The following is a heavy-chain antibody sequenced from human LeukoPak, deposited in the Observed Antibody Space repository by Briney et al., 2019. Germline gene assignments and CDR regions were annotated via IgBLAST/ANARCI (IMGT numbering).Heavy chain of an antibody. CDR1: GGSISRGGYY. CDR2: IYYSGST. Sequence: SETLSLTCTVSGGSISRGGYYWSWIRQHPGKGLEWLGYIYYSGSTYYNPSLKSRVTISVDTSKNQFSLKLSSVTAADTAVYYCARDGGRSGWDQGGDAFDIWGQGTMVTVSS. CDR3: ARDGGRSGWDQGGDAFDI. J-gene: IGHJ3*02. V-gene: IGHV4-31*03. D-gene: IGHD6-19*01.